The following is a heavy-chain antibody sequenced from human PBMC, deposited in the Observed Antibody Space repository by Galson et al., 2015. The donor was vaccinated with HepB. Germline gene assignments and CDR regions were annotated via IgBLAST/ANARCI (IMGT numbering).Heavy chain of an antibody. J-gene: IGHJ4*02. D-gene: IGHD6-13*01. Sequence: SETLSLTCTVSGGSISSSSYYWGWIRQPPGKGLEWIGSIYYSGSTYYNPSLKSRVTISVDTSKNQFSLKLSSVTAADTAVYYCARHYFQKQQLVTVGDYFDYWGQGTLVTVSS. CDR3: ARHYFQKQQLVTVGDYFDY. CDR1: GGSISSSSYY. CDR2: IYYSGST. V-gene: IGHV4-39*01.